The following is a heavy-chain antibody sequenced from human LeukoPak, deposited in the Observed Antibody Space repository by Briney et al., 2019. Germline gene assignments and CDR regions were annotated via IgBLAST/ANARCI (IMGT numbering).Heavy chain of an antibody. CDR1: GFTFSSYW. D-gene: IGHD3-16*02. V-gene: IGHV3-7*01. CDR3: VRGVYQFDS. Sequence: GGSLRLSCAASGFTFSSYWMTWVRQAPGKGLEWVAYMKQDGSEIYYVDSVKGRFTISRDNANNSLYLQMNSLRAEGTALYYCVRGVYQFDSWGQGTLVIVSS. J-gene: IGHJ4*02. CDR2: MKQDGSEI.